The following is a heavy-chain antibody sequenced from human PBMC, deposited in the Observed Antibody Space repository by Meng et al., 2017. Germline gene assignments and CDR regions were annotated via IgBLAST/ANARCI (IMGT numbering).Heavy chain of an antibody. CDR3: ASELNTYGSGSYAY. D-gene: IGHD3-10*01. CDR1: GYTFTGYY. J-gene: IGHJ4*02. Sequence: VSLVLSGAEVKKPGASVKVYCKASGYTFTGYYMHWVRQAPGQGLEWMGRINPNSGGTNYAQKFQGRVTMTRDTSISTAYMELSRLRSDDTAVYYCASELNTYGSGSYAYWGQGTLVTVSS. V-gene: IGHV1-2*06. CDR2: INPNSGGT.